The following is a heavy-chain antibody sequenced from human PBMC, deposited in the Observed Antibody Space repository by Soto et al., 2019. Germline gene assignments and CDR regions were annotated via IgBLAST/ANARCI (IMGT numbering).Heavy chain of an antibody. CDR1: GFTFTSSA. J-gene: IGHJ6*02. V-gene: IGHV1-58*01. CDR3: AAASRITIFGVVIAPHYGVDV. Sequence: GASVKVSCKASGFTFTSSAVQWLRQARGQRLEWIGWIVVGSGNTNYAQKFQERVTITRDMSTSTAYMELSSLRSEDTAVYYCAAASRITIFGVVIAPHYGVDVWGQGTTVTVSS. CDR2: IVVGSGNT. D-gene: IGHD3-3*01.